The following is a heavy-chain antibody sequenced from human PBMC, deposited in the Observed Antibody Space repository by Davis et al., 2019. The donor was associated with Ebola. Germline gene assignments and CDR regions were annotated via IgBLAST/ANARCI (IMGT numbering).Heavy chain of an antibody. CDR2: INHSGST. CDR3: ARGGRWLTWGT. D-gene: IGHD5-24*01. J-gene: IGHJ5*02. CDR1: GGSFSGYY. V-gene: IGHV4-34*01. Sequence: SETLSLTCAVYGGSFSGYYWSWIRQPPGKGLEWIGEINHSGSTNYNPSLKSRVTISVDTSKNQFSLKLSSVTAADTAVYYCARGGRWLTWGTWGQGTLVTVSS.